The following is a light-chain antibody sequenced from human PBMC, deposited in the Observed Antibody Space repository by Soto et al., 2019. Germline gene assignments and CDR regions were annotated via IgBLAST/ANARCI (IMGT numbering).Light chain of an antibody. CDR3: QQRSNWPSIT. CDR2: DAS. CDR1: QSVSSY. Sequence: ELVMTQSPATLSLSPGEGATLSCRASQSVSSYLAWYQQKPGQAPRLLIYDASNRATGTPARFSGSGSGTDFTLTISSLEPEDFAVYYCQQRSNWPSITFGQGTRLEIK. V-gene: IGKV3-11*01. J-gene: IGKJ5*01.